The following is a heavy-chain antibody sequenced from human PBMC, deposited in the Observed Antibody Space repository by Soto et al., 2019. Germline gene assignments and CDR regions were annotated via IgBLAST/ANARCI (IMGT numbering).Heavy chain of an antibody. J-gene: IGHJ4*02. D-gene: IGHD5-12*01. CDR1: GYTFTSYG. Sequence: ASVKVSCKASGYTFTSYGISWVRQAPGQGLEWMGWISAYNGNTNYAQKLQGRVTMTTDTSTSTAYMELRSLRSDDTAVYYCARGREFQVATITQFDYWGQGTLVTVSS. CDR3: ARGREFQVATITQFDY. V-gene: IGHV1-18*01. CDR2: ISAYNGNT.